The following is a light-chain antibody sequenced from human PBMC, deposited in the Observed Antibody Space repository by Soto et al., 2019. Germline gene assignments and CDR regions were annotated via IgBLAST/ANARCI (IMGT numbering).Light chain of an antibody. CDR1: QSVSSSY. Sequence: EIVLTQSPGTLSLSPGERATLSCRASQSVSSSYLAWYQQKPGQAPRLLIYGASSRATGIPARFSGSGSGTDFTLTISRLEPEDFAVYYCQQYGSSLYTFGPGTKLEIK. V-gene: IGKV3-20*01. J-gene: IGKJ2*01. CDR2: GAS. CDR3: QQYGSSLYT.